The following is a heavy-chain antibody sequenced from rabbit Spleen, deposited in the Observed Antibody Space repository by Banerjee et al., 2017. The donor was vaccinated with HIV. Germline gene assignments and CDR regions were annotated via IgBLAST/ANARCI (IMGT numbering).Heavy chain of an antibody. V-gene: IGHV1S45*01. D-gene: IGHD1-1*01. Sequence: QEQLVESGGGLVQPEGSLTLTCTASGFSFSSSYYLCWVRQVPGKGLEWIACIYGGIVDTWYTGWAKGRFTISKPSSTTVTLQMTSLTAADTATYFCARDLVAVIGWNFNLWGQGTLVTVS. CDR2: IYGGIVDT. CDR1: GFSFSSSYY. J-gene: IGHJ4*01. CDR3: ARDLVAVIGWNFNL.